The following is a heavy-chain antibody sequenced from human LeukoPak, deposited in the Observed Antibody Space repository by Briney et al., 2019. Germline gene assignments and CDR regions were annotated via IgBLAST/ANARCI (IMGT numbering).Heavy chain of an antibody. CDR3: ARDVVMTHWVVARCHAFDI. D-gene: IGHD5-12*01. Sequence: GGSLRLSCAASGFTFDDYGMSWVRQAPGKGLEWVSGINWNGGSTGYADSVKGRFTISRDNAKNSLYLQMNSLRAEDTAVYYCARDVVMTHWVVARCHAFDIWGQGTMVTVSS. J-gene: IGHJ3*02. CDR1: GFTFDDYG. CDR2: INWNGGST. V-gene: IGHV3-20*04.